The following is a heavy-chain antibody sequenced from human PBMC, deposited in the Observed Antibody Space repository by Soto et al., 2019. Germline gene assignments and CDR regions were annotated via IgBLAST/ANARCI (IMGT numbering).Heavy chain of an antibody. CDR3: ARDGLGTTRRYFAH. J-gene: IGHJ4*02. V-gene: IGHV1-69*04. CDR2: VIPVLGVA. D-gene: IGHD6-19*01. Sequence: QVQLVQSGAEVQKPGSSVKVSCKASGGTFTSYAFNWVRQAPGRGLEWMGRVIPVLGVADYAQNFQDRVTSTADKSTSTVYMELSSLRSEDTALYYCARDGLGTTRRYFAHCGQGTRVTVSS. CDR1: GGTFTSYA.